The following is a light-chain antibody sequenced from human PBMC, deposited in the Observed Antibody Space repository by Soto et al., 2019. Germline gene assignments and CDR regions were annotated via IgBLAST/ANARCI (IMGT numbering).Light chain of an antibody. J-gene: IGKJ1*01. V-gene: IGKV3-20*01. CDR3: QQYGGSART. Sequence: EIVLTQSPGTLSLSPGERATLSCRASQSVSTTYLAWYQQKPGQAPRLLIYGATSRATGIPDRFSGSASGTDLTLTISRLEPEDFAVYYCQQYGGSARTFGQGTKVDIK. CDR1: QSVSTTY. CDR2: GAT.